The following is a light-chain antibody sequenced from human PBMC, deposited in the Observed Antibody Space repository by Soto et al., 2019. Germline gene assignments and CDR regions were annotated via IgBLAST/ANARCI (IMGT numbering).Light chain of an antibody. Sequence: QSLLTQPASVSGSAGQSITVSCTGTSSDIGGYNYASWYQQHPGKAPKLMIYEVRNRPSGVSNRFSGSKSGNTASLTISGLQAEDEADYYCSSFTSGALYVFGTGTKVTVL. V-gene: IGLV2-14*01. CDR3: SSFTSGALYV. CDR1: SSDIGGYNY. CDR2: EVR. J-gene: IGLJ1*01.